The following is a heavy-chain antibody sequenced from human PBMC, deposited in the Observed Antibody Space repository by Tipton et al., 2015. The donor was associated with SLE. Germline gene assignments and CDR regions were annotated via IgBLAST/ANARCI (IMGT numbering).Heavy chain of an antibody. D-gene: IGHD6-13*01. CDR2: IIPIFGTA. CDR1: GGTFSSYA. CDR3: ARDSIVGIAAAPEYCQH. J-gene: IGHJ1*01. Sequence: QSGAEVKKPGSSVKVSCKASGGTFSSYAISWVRQAPGQGLEWMGGIIPIFGTANYAQKFQGRVTITADESTSTAYMELSSLRSEDTAVYYCARDSIVGIAAAPEYCQHWGQGTLVTVSS. V-gene: IGHV1-69*01.